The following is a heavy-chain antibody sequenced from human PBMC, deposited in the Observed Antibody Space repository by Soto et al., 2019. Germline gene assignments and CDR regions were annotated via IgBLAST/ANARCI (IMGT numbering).Heavy chain of an antibody. CDR1: GFTFSDYY. CDR3: ARDGGEVIPAAIGGGYGMDV. Sequence: LRLSCAASGFTFSDYYMSWIRQAPGKGLEWISYISGSNIYTNYADSVKGRFTISRDNANNSLYLQMDSLRVEDTAVYYCARDGGEVIPAAIGGGYGMDVWGQGTTVTSP. CDR2: ISGSNIYT. J-gene: IGHJ6*02. D-gene: IGHD2-2*01. V-gene: IGHV3-11*06.